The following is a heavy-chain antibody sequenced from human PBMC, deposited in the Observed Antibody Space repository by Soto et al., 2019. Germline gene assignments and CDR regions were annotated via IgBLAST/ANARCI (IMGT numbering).Heavy chain of an antibody. CDR3: TTVSPALDY. Sequence: EVQLVESGGGLVKPGGSLRLSCAASGFTFSNAWMSWVRQVPGKGLEWVGRIKSTTEGGTIEYAAPVQDRFTISRDDSKDTLYLQMNSLKTGDTALYYCTTVSPALDYWGQGAQVTVSS. CDR2: IKSTTEGGTI. V-gene: IGHV3-15*01. J-gene: IGHJ4*02. CDR1: GFTFSNAW.